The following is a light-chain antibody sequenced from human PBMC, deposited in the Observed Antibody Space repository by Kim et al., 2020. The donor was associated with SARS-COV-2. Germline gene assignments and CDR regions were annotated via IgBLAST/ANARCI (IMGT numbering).Light chain of an antibody. CDR1: TLGSYS. Sequence: ALGHTVIITCQGDTLGSYSASWYQKKPGQAPITVIYAKNNRPSGIPDRFSGSNSGNTASLTITGAQAEDEADYYCYSRDSGMNYWVFGGGTKLTVL. CDR2: AKN. V-gene: IGLV3-19*01. CDR3: YSRDSGMNYWV. J-gene: IGLJ3*02.